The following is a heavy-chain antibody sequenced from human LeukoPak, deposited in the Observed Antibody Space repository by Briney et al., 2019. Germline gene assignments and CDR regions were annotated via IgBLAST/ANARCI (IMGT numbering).Heavy chain of an antibody. CDR1: GGSISSYY. CDR3: ARAGYSSGWYGRPVYFDY. V-gene: IGHV4-59*01. Sequence: SETLSLTCTVSGGSISSYYWSWIRQPPGKGLEWIGYIYYSGSTNYNPSLKSRVTISADTSKNQFSLKLSSVTAADTAVYYCARAGYSSGWYGRPVYFDYWGQGTLVTVSS. D-gene: IGHD6-19*01. J-gene: IGHJ4*02. CDR2: IYYSGST.